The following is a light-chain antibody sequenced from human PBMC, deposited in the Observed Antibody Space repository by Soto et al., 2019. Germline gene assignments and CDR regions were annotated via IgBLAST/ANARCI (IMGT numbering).Light chain of an antibody. CDR1: QDIGNF. V-gene: IGKV1-33*01. J-gene: IGKJ5*01. CDR3: QQYGSLPIT. CDR2: DAS. Sequence: IQLTQSPSSLSASVGDRVTISCQASQDIGNFLNWYQQKPGKAPYLLIYDASNLDTGVSSRFSGSGSGRDFSFTITSLQPDDVATYFCQQYGSLPITFGQGTRLEIK.